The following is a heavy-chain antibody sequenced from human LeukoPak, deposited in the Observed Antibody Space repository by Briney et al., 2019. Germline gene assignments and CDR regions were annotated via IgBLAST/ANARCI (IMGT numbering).Heavy chain of an antibody. CDR2: IRHDGNAK. D-gene: IGHD2-15*01. Sequence: GGSLTLSRAASGFAFSVLWMSWVRQPPGRGLEWLANIRHDGNAKNYVPSVRGRFTISRDNAKNSLYLQMNSLTVEDTAVYYCATSHDSAGNDWGQGTLVTVSS. J-gene: IGHJ4*02. V-gene: IGHV3-7*01. CDR3: ATSHDSAGND. CDR1: GFAFSVLW.